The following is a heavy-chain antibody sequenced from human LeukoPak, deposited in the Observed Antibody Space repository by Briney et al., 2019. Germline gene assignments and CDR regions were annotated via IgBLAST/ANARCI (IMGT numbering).Heavy chain of an antibody. CDR2: IKQDGSEK. V-gene: IGHV3-7*01. D-gene: IGHD2-2*01. Sequence: GGSLRLSCAASGFTFSSYWMSWVRQAPGKGLEWVANIKQDGSEKYYVDSVKGRFTISRDNAKNSLYLQMNSLRAEDTAVYYCARVFPYCSSTSCCIVKDKYYFDYWGQGTLVTVSS. J-gene: IGHJ4*02. CDR1: GFTFSSYW. CDR3: ARVFPYCSSTSCCIVKDKYYFDY.